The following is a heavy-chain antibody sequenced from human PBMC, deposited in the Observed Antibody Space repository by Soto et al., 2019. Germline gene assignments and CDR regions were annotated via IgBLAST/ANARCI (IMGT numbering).Heavy chain of an antibody. Sequence: QVQLQESGPGLVKPSQTLSLTCTVSGGAISSGGYYWSWIRQHPGKCLEWIGYIYYSGSTYYNPSLKRRITISVDTSKNQFSLKLSSVTAADTAVYYCARSPVLLWFGELLPEYFQHWGQGTLVTVSS. CDR3: ARSPVLLWFGELLPEYFQH. V-gene: IGHV4-31*03. D-gene: IGHD3-10*01. CDR2: IYYSGST. J-gene: IGHJ1*01. CDR1: GGAISSGGYY.